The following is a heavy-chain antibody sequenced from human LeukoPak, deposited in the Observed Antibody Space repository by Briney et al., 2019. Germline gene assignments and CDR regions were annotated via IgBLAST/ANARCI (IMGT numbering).Heavy chain of an antibody. D-gene: IGHD4-17*01. V-gene: IGHV4-4*02. Sequence: PSETLSLTCAVSGGSISSSNWWSWVRQPPGKGLEWIGEIYHSGSTNYNPSLESRVSISVDKSKNLFSLKLNSVTAADTAVYYCARSANPTDAFDIWGQGTMVTVFS. J-gene: IGHJ3*02. CDR3: ARSANPTDAFDI. CDR2: IYHSGST. CDR1: GGSISSSNW.